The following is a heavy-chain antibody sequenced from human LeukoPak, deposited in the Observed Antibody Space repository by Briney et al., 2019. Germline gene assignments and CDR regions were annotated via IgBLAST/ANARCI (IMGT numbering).Heavy chain of an antibody. CDR2: INHSGST. Sequence: SETLSLTCAVYGGSFSGYYWSWIRQPPGKGLEWIGEINHSGSTNYNPSLKSRVTISVDTSKNQFSLKLRSVTAADTAVYYCARGHYYNSSGYYRNYYYYYMDVWGKGTTVTVSS. V-gene: IGHV4-34*01. J-gene: IGHJ6*03. CDR3: ARGHYYNSSGYYRNYYYYYMDV. D-gene: IGHD3-22*01. CDR1: GGSFSGYY.